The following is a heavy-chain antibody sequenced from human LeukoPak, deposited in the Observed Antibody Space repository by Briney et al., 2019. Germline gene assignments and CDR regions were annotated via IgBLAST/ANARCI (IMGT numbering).Heavy chain of an antibody. CDR2: IKSRFDGGTA. CDR1: GFTFSNLW. V-gene: IGHV3-15*01. CDR3: ATDVPYTGGGAIVS. Sequence: GGSLRLSCEVSGFTFSNLWMSWVRQAPGKGPEWVGHIKSRFDGGTAEYGAPVRDRFTISRDDSIHTVYLQVNSLKTEDTAVYYCATDVPYTGGGAIVSWGQGTLVTVSS. D-gene: IGHD1-26*01. J-gene: IGHJ5*01.